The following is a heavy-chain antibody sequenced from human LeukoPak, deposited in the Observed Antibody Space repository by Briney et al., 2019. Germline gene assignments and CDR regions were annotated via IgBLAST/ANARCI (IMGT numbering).Heavy chain of an antibody. V-gene: IGHV3-30-3*01. J-gene: IGHJ5*02. CDR3: ARDVFAGGLQSGGNWFDP. D-gene: IGHD5-24*01. Sequence: GGSLRLSSAASGITVSTNYMSWVRQAPGKGLEWVAVISYDGSNKYYADSVKGRFTISRDNSKNTPYLQMNSLRAEDTAVYYCARDVFAGGLQSGGNWFDPWGQGTLVTVSS. CDR1: GITVSTNY. CDR2: ISYDGSNK.